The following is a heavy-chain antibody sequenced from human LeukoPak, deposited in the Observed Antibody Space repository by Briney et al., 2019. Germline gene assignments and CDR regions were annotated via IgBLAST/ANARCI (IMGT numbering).Heavy chain of an antibody. J-gene: IGHJ6*03. D-gene: IGHD6-19*01. CDR1: DDSITSYDYY. CDR2: AHYTGST. V-gene: IGHV4-39*07. Sequence: SETLSLTCSVSDDSITSYDYYWGWVRQAPGKGLEWIGSAHYTGSTYYNPSLKSRVTISVDTSKNQVSLKLSSVTAADTAVYYCARGIAVALGNYYYYYMDVWGKGTTVTISS. CDR3: ARGIAVALGNYYYYYMDV.